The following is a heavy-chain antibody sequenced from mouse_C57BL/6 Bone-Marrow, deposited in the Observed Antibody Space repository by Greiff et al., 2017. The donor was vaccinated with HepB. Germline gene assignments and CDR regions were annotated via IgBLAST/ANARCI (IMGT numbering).Heavy chain of an antibody. CDR3: ATLITTVVAFDY. CDR2: INPYNGGT. Sequence: EVQRVESGPVLVKPGASVKMSCKASGYTFTDYYMNWVKQSHGKSLEWIGVINPYNGGTSYNQKFKGKATLTVDKSSSTAYMELNSLTSEDSAVYYCATLITTVVAFDYWGQGTTLTVSS. J-gene: IGHJ2*01. V-gene: IGHV1-19*01. D-gene: IGHD1-1*01. CDR1: GYTFTDYY.